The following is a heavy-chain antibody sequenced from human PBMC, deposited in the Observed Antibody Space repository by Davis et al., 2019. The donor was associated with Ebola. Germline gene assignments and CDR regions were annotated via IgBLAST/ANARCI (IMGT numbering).Heavy chain of an antibody. CDR2: IYYSGTT. J-gene: IGHJ5*01. Sequence: SETLSLTCAVYGGSFSGYYWSWIRQPPGRGLEWIGNIYYSGTTNLNPSLKSRVTMSVDTSKNQFSLKLSSVTAADTAVYYCARAVDDYDDSYQTHWFDSWGQGTLVTVSS. CDR3: ARAVDDYDDSYQTHWFDS. D-gene: IGHD4-17*01. CDR1: GGSFSGYY. V-gene: IGHV4-59*01.